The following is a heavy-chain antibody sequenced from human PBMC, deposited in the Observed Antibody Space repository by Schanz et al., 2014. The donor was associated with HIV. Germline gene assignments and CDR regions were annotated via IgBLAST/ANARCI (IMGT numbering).Heavy chain of an antibody. CDR3: AKDLRQWLARGGNPLDI. J-gene: IGHJ3*02. Sequence: QVELVESGGGVVQPGGSLRLSCATSGFIFRSYAVHWVRQAPGKGLEWVAMISYDGSDKYYADSVKGRFTISRDNSKSTLYLQMNSLRPEDTAVYFCAKDLRQWLARGGNPLDIWGQGTMVTVS. V-gene: IGHV3-30-3*02. D-gene: IGHD6-19*01. CDR1: GFIFRSYA. CDR2: ISYDGSDK.